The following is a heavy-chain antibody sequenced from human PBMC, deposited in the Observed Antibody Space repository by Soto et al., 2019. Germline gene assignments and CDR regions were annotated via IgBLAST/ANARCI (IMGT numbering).Heavy chain of an antibody. Sequence: QVQLEQSEAEVKKPGASVKVSCKVSGHTLTELSMHWVRLAPGKGLEWMGGFDPEDGETISAQKFQGRVTMTEDTSTDSTYLELSSLRSEDTAVYYCAAGGTRWLHSPFDYWGQGTLVTISS. V-gene: IGHV1-24*01. J-gene: IGHJ4*02. CDR3: AAGGTRWLHSPFDY. CDR1: GHTLTELS. CDR2: FDPEDGET. D-gene: IGHD1-1*01.